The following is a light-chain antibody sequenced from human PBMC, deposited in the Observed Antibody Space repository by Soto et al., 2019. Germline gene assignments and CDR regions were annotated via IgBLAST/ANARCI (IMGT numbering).Light chain of an antibody. V-gene: IGKV3-20*01. CDR2: GAS. CDR1: QSVDSY. Sequence: EIVLTQSPASLSFSPGERATLSCRASQSVDSYLVWYQQKPGQAPRLLIFGASNRATGIPDRFSGSGSGTDFTLTISRLEPEDFAVYYCQQYGSSGTFGQGTKVDI. J-gene: IGKJ1*01. CDR3: QQYGSSGT.